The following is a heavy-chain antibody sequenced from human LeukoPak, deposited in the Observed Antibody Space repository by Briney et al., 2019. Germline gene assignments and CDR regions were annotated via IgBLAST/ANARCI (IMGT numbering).Heavy chain of an antibody. CDR1: GFTFSNYA. D-gene: IGHD3-22*01. Sequence: GGSLRLSCAASGFTFSNYALSWVRQAPGKGLEWVSTIGGSGSKTFYADSVKGRFIISRDNSKNTVYLQMNTLGAEDTAVYYCTKDPGFDSSGWGGNYWGQGTQVIVSS. CDR2: IGGSGSKT. CDR3: TKDPGFDSSGWGGNY. V-gene: IGHV3-23*01. J-gene: IGHJ4*02.